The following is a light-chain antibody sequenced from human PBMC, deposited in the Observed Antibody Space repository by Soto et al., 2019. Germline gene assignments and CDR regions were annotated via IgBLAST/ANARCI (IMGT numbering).Light chain of an antibody. Sequence: QSVLTQPASVSGSPRQSITISCTGTNSDVGSYNLVSWFQQHPGKAPKLVIYEVTKRPSGVSERFSGSKSGNTASLTISGLQAEDEADYYCFSYAGDSVYVFGTGTKVTVL. J-gene: IGLJ1*01. CDR3: FSYAGDSVYV. CDR1: NSDVGSYNL. V-gene: IGLV2-23*02. CDR2: EVT.